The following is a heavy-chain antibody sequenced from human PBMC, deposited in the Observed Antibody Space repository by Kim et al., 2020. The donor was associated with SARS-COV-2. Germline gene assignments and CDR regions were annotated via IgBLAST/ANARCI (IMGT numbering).Heavy chain of an antibody. CDR3: ARGSEMAFNDAFDI. D-gene: IGHD5-12*01. V-gene: IGHV1-46*01. J-gene: IGHJ3*02. Sequence: APKFPGRVTMTRETSTSTVYMELSSLRSEDTAVYYCARGSEMAFNDAFDIWGQGTMVTVSS.